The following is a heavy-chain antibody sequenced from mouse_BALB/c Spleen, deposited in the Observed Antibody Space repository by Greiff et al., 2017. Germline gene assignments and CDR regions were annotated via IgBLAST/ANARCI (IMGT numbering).Heavy chain of an antibody. Sequence: EVKVEESGAELVKPGASVKLSCKASGFNIKDTYMHWVKQRPEQGLEWIGRIDPANGNTKYDPKFQGKATLTADTSSNTAYLQLSSLTSEDTAVYYCALSDYDGGYFDVWGAGTTVTVSS. V-gene: IGHV14-3*02. CDR3: ALSDYDGGYFDV. J-gene: IGHJ1*01. CDR2: IDPANGNT. D-gene: IGHD2-4*01. CDR1: GFNIKDTY.